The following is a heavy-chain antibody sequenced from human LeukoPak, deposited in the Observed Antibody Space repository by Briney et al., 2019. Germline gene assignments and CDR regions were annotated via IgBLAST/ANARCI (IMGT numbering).Heavy chain of an antibody. CDR2: VSWNSGSI. J-gene: IGHJ4*02. Sequence: GGSLRLSCAASGFTFDDYAMHWVRQAPGKSLEWVSGVSWNSGSIGYADSVKGRFTISRDNAKNSLYLQMNSLRAEDTALYYCAKDIKSYSSGWNDYWGQGTLVTVSS. D-gene: IGHD6-19*01. CDR1: GFTFDDYA. CDR3: AKDIKSYSSGWNDY. V-gene: IGHV3-9*01.